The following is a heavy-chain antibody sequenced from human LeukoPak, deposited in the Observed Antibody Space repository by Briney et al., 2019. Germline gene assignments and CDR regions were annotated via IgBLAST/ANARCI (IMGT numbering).Heavy chain of an antibody. CDR2: IYYSGST. V-gene: IGHV4-59*01. D-gene: IGHD2-2*01. CDR1: GGSISSYY. CDR3: ARGSGYCSSTSCYGFDP. Sequence: PSETLSLTCTVSGGSISSYYWSWIRQPPGKGLEWIGYIYYSGSTNYNPSLKSRVTISVDTSKNQFSLKLSSVTAADTAVYYCARGSGYCSSTSCYGFDPWGQGTLVTVSS. J-gene: IGHJ5*02.